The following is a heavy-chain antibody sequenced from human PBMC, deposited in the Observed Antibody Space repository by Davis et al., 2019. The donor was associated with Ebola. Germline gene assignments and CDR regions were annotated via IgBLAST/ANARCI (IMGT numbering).Heavy chain of an antibody. V-gene: IGHV1-69*13. CDR2: IIPIFGTA. Sequence: SVKVSCKASVGTFSSYAISWVRQAPGQGLEWMGGIIPIFGTANYAQKFQGRVTITADESTSTAYMELSSLRSEDTAVYYCAAAGLRFLGFDYWGQGTLVTVSS. CDR1: VGTFSSYA. CDR3: AAAGLRFLGFDY. J-gene: IGHJ4*02. D-gene: IGHD3-3*01.